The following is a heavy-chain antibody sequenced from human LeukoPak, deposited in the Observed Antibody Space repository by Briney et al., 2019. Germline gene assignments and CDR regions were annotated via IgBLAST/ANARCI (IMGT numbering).Heavy chain of an antibody. Sequence: SETLSLTCTVSGGSISRGDYYWSWIRQPPGKGLEWIGYIYYSGSTFYNPSLKSRLTISVDTSKNQFSLKLSSVTAADTAVYYCARVSGAGNYPFDYWGQEILVTVSS. CDR2: IYYSGST. V-gene: IGHV4-30-4*01. J-gene: IGHJ4*02. CDR3: ARVSGAGNYPFDY. D-gene: IGHD3-10*01. CDR1: GGSISRGDYY.